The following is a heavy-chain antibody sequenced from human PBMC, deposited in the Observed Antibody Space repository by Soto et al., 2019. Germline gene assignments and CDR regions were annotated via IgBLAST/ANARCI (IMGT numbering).Heavy chain of an antibody. CDR3: GRHAHIYSGPIDY. V-gene: IGHV4-39*01. CDR2: IDFSGNT. Sequence: QLQLQESGPGLVKPSGTLSLTCSVSGGSVSSSGYYGGWIRQPPGKGLEWIGSIDFSGNTYYSPSLETRITISIDTSKNQFSLKLSSVTAADTAVYYCGRHAHIYSGPIDYWGQGTLVTVSS. J-gene: IGHJ4*02. CDR1: GGSVSSSGYY. D-gene: IGHD5-12*01.